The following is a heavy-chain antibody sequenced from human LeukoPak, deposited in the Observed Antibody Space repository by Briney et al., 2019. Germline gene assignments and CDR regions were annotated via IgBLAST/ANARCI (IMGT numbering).Heavy chain of an antibody. CDR1: GFTFSSYS. CDR2: ISSSSSYL. D-gene: IGHD2-2*01. CDR3: ARVFGRVVVPAASFFDY. V-gene: IGHV3-21*01. Sequence: GGSLRLSCAASGFTFSSYSMNWVRQAPGKGLEWVSSISSSSSYLYYADSVKGRFTISRDNAKNSLYLQMNSLRAEDTAVYYCARVFGRVVVPAASFFDYWGQGTLVTVSS. J-gene: IGHJ4*02.